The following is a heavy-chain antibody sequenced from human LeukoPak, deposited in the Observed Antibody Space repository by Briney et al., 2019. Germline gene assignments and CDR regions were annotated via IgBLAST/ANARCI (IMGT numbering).Heavy chain of an antibody. CDR3: ARRRDCSSTSCSHLGRSYYMDV. CDR2: IYTSGST. CDR1: GGSISSYY. D-gene: IGHD2-2*01. V-gene: IGHV4-4*09. Sequence: PSETLSLTCTVSGGSISSYYWSWIRQPPGKGLEWIGYIYTSGSTNYNPSLKSRVTISVDTSKNQFSLKLSSVTAADTAVYYCARRRDCSSTSCSHLGRSYYMDVWGKGTTVTVSS. J-gene: IGHJ6*03.